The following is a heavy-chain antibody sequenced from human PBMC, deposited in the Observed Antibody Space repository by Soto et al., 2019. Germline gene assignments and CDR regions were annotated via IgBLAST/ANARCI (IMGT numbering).Heavy chain of an antibody. V-gene: IGHV4-31*03. CDR1: GDSVSSGGYY. CDR3: ARGGRGSSPPFDYYGMDV. Sequence: SETLSLTCTVSGDSVSSGGYYWNWIRQHPGRGLEWLGYIYDSETTYYNPSLESRLSISVDASKNQFSLKVTSVTAADTAVYYCARGGRGSSPPFDYYGMDVWGQGTTVTVSS. CDR2: IYDSETT. J-gene: IGHJ6*02. D-gene: IGHD6-6*01.